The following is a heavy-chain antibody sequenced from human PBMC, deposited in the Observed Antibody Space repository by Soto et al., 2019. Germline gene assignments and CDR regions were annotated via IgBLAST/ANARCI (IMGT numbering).Heavy chain of an antibody. V-gene: IGHV4-34*01. CDR3: ARSRRDIVLMVYATPSH. D-gene: IGHD2-8*01. Sequence: QVQLQQWGAGLLKPSETLSLTCAVYGGSFSGYYWSWIRQPPGKGLEWIGEINHSGSTNYNPSLKSRVTISVDTSKNQFSLKLSSVTAADTAVYYCARSRRDIVLMVYATPSHWGQGTLVTVSS. J-gene: IGHJ4*02. CDR1: GGSFSGYY. CDR2: INHSGST.